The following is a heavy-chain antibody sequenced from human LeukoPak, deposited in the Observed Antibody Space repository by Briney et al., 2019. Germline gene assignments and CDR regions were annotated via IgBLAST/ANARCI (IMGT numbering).Heavy chain of an antibody. CDR1: GVSISSNLW. V-gene: IGHV4-4*02. J-gene: IGHJ6*03. CDR3: ASRAFAVTTGYSYYMDV. CDR2: IHHSGSI. D-gene: IGHD4-17*01. Sequence: SETLSLTCAVSGVSISSNLWWTWVRQPPGKGLEWIAEIHHSGSINYNPSLKSRVTISVDKAKNQFSLELSSVTAADTAVYYCASRAFAVTTGYSYYMDVWGKGTTVTISS.